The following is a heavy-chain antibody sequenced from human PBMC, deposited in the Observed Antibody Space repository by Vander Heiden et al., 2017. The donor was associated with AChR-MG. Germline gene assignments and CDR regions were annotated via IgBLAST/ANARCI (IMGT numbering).Heavy chain of an antibody. CDR3: ARGVPDLKIALDV. Sequence: EVQLVQSGPVVKKPGESLKISCQVSGYNFTTNWVAWVRQMPGKGLGWVGMIYPGESDNKYRPAFQGHGTISADMSNHTAYLPWSRSLKASETAIYHCARGVPDLKIALDVWGQGTIVTVSS. D-gene: IGHD3-3*01. CDR1: GYNFTTNW. CDR2: IYPGESDN. J-gene: IGHJ3*01. V-gene: IGHV5-51*01.